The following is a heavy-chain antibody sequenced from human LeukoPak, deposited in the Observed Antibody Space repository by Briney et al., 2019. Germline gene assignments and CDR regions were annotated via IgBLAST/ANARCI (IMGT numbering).Heavy chain of an antibody. J-gene: IGHJ4*02. CDR1: GFTFSSYG. V-gene: IGHV3-30*18. Sequence: GESLRLSCAASGFTFSSYGMHWVRQAPGKGLEWVAVIAYDGSNKYYAESVKGRFTISRDNSKNTLYLQMNSLRAEDTAVYYCAKETGDGRGYSYGFFDYWGQGTLVTVSS. D-gene: IGHD5-18*01. CDR2: IAYDGSNK. CDR3: AKETGDGRGYSYGFFDY.